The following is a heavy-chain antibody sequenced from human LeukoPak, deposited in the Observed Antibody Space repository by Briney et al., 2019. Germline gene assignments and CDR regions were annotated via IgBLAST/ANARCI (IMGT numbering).Heavy chain of an antibody. V-gene: IGHV3-74*01. CDR1: GFTFSSYW. D-gene: IGHD4-17*01. Sequence: PGGSLRLSCAASGFTFSSYWMHWVRRAPGKGLVWVSRINSDGSRTHYADSVKGRFTISRDNAKNTLYLQMNSLRAEDTAVYYCARNLVGGDYSFDYWGQGTLVTVSS. CDR3: ARNLVGGDYSFDY. CDR2: INSDGSRT. J-gene: IGHJ4*02.